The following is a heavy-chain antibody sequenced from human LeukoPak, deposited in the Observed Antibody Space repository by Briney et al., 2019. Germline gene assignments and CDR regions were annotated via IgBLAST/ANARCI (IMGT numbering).Heavy chain of an antibody. CDR1: GFTFSSYG. V-gene: IGHV3-33*06. J-gene: IGHJ4*02. Sequence: PGRSLRLSCAASGFTFSSYGMHRVRQAPGKGLEWVAVIWYDGSNKYYADSVKGRFTISRDNSKNTLYLQMNSLRAEDTAVYYCAKAKRGYSYGSWGQGTLITLSS. CDR2: IWYDGSNK. CDR3: AKAKRGYSYGS. D-gene: IGHD5-18*01.